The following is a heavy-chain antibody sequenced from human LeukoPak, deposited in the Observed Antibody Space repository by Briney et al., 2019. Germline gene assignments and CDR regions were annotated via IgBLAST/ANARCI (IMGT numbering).Heavy chain of an antibody. Sequence: SQTLSLTCTVSGGSISSGDYYWSWIRQPPGKGLEWIGYIYYSGSTYYNPSLKSRVTISVDTSKNQFSLKLSSVTAADTAVYYCARALTFGGVIVRGYWGQGTLVTVSS. V-gene: IGHV4-30-4*01. CDR2: IYYSGST. CDR3: ARALTFGGVIVRGY. D-gene: IGHD3-16*02. CDR1: GGSISSGDYY. J-gene: IGHJ4*02.